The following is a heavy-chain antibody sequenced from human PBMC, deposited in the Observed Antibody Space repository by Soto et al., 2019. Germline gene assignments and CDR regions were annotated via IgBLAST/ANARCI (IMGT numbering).Heavy chain of an antibody. D-gene: IGHD6-19*01. Sequence: QVQLVQSGAEVKKPGASVKVSCKASGYTFTDYGISWVRQAPGQGLEWMGWNSTYNGNTIYAQKIQGRVTMTTDTATSTAYVELRSLRSDDTAVYYCAREGGISDWHAFDYWGQPTLVTVSS. CDR1: GYTFTDYG. V-gene: IGHV1-18*04. CDR2: NSTYNGNT. J-gene: IGHJ4*02. CDR3: AREGGISDWHAFDY.